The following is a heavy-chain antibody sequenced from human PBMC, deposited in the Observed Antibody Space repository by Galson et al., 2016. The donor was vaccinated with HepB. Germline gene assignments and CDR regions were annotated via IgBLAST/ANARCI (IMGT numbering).Heavy chain of an antibody. CDR1: GGSISSGDYY. J-gene: IGHJ4*02. CDR3: ARGDDILTGTYYFDY. Sequence: TLSLTCTVSGGSISSGDYYWSWIRQPPGKGLEWIGYIYYSGSTYYNPSLKSRVTILVDTSKNQFSLKLSSVTAADTAVYYCARGDDILTGTYYFDYWGQGTLVTVSS. CDR2: IYYSGST. V-gene: IGHV4-30-4*01. D-gene: IGHD3-9*01.